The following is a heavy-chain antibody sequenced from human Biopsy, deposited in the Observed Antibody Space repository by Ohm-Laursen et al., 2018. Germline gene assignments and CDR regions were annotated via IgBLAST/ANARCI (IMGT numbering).Heavy chain of an antibody. D-gene: IGHD3-3*01. V-gene: IGHV4-59*07. CDR1: GGSISSDY. CDR2: ISNRGST. J-gene: IGHJ3*01. Sequence: SDTLSLTCTVSGGSISSDYWSWIRQSPGKGLEWIGYISNRGSTNYNPSLRGRVTISVDTSKNQFSLKPSSVTAADTAVFFRARLYRLDDYWNDDPPDAFDVWGQGTRVTVAS. CDR3: ARLYRLDDYWNDDPPDAFDV.